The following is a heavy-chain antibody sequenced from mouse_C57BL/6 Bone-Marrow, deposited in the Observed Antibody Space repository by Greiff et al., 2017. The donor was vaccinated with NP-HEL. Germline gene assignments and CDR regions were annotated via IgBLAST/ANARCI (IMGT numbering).Heavy chain of an antibody. V-gene: IGHV2-6-1*01. Sequence: QVQLKESGPGLVAPSQSLSITCTVSGFSLTSSGVHWVRQPPGKGLAWLVVIWSDGSTTYNSALKSRLSISKDNSKSQVFLKMNSLQTDDTAMYYCARHGTWYFDVWGTGTTVTVSS. J-gene: IGHJ1*03. CDR3: ARHGTWYFDV. D-gene: IGHD1-1*02. CDR2: IWSDGST. CDR1: GFSLTSSG.